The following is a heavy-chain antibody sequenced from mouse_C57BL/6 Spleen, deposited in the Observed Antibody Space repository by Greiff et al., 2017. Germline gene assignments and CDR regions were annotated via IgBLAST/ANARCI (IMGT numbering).Heavy chain of an antibody. D-gene: IGHD1-1*01. CDR1: GYAFTNYL. Sequence: VQLQQSGAELVRPGTSVKVSCKASGYAFTNYLIEWVKQRPGQGLAWIGVINPGSGGTNYNEKFKGKATLTADKSSSTAYMQLSSLTSEDPAVYFCARSGYGSYFDYWGQGTTLTVSS. CDR3: ARSGYGSYFDY. J-gene: IGHJ2*01. V-gene: IGHV1-54*01. CDR2: INPGSGGT.